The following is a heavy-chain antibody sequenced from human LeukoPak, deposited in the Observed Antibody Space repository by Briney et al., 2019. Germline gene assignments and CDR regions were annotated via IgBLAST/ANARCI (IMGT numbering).Heavy chain of an antibody. J-gene: IGHJ6*03. V-gene: IGHV3-21*01. CDR3: ARDHAKYMDV. CDR1: GFTFSSYS. Sequence: GGSLRLSCAASGFTFSSYSMNWVRQAPGKGLEWVSSISSSSSYIYCADSVKGRFTISRDNAKNSLYLQMNSLRAEDTAVYYCARDHAKYMDVWGKGTTVTVSS. D-gene: IGHD4/OR15-4a*01. CDR2: ISSSSSYI.